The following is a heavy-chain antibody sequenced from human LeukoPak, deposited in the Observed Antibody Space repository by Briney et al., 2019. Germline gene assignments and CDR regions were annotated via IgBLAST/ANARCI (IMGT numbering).Heavy chain of an antibody. V-gene: IGHV3-23*01. J-gene: IGHJ4*02. CDR1: GFTFSSHA. D-gene: IGHD1-26*01. Sequence: GGSLRLSCAASGFTFSSHAMSWVRRAPGKGLEWVSGLIENGATTYYADSVKGRFTISRDNSRNTMYLQMNSLRVEDTAVYYCVKDYQVGNSPAFGDYWGQGALVTISS. CDR3: VKDYQVGNSPAFGDY. CDR2: LIENGATT.